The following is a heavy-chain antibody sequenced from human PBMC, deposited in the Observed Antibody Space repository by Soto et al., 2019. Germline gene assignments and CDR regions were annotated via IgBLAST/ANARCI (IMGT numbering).Heavy chain of an antibody. CDR2: INSDGSRT. CDR3: ARDLSSCSSARCYSFYYGMDV. V-gene: IGHV3-74*01. J-gene: IGHJ6*02. D-gene: IGHD2-2*01. Sequence: GGSLRLSCTSSGFNFSRFWTHLVRPVPGRGLVWVSHINSDGSRTSYADSVKGRFTISRDNAKNTLYLQMNSLRAEDTAVYYCARDLSSCSSARCYSFYYGMDVWGQGTTVTVSS. CDR1: GFNFSRFW.